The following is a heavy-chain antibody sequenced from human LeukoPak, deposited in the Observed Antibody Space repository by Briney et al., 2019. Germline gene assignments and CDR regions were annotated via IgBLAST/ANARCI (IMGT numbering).Heavy chain of an antibody. CDR1: GYTFITYG. CDR3: ARYSGYDPYYYYGMDV. D-gene: IGHD5-12*01. CDR2: ISAYNGNT. J-gene: IGHJ6*02. Sequence: ASLRVSCKASGYTFITYGISWVRQAPGQGLEWMGWISAYNGNTNYAQKLQGRVTMTTDTSTSTAYMELRSLRSDDTAVYYCARYSGYDPYYYYGMDVWGQGTTVTVSS. V-gene: IGHV1-18*01.